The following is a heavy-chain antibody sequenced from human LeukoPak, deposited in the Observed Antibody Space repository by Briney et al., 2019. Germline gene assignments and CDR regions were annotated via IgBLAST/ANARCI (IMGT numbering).Heavy chain of an antibody. CDR3: AREEGENWFDP. CDR2: IYSGGST. V-gene: IGHV3-66*01. CDR1: GFTVSSNY. D-gene: IGHD1-26*01. Sequence: GGSLRLSCAASGFTVSSNYMSWVRQAPGKGLEWVSVIYSGGSTYYADSVKGRFTISRDNSKNTLYLQMNSLRAEDTAVYYCAREEGENWFDPWGQGTLVTVSS. J-gene: IGHJ5*02.